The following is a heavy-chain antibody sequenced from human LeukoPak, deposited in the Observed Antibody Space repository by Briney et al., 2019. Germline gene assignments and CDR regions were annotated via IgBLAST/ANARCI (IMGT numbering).Heavy chain of an antibody. J-gene: IGHJ3*02. D-gene: IGHD2-2*01. CDR3: ARDTVVVPAAHMGDHDAFDI. V-gene: IGHV1-18*01. CDR2: ISTYNGNT. CDR1: GYTFTSYG. Sequence: ASVKVSCKASGYTFTSYGISWVRQAPGQGLEWMGWISTYNGNTNYAQKLQGRVTMTTDTSTSTAYMELRSLRSDDTAVYYCARDTVVVPAAHMGDHDAFDIWGQGTMVTVSS.